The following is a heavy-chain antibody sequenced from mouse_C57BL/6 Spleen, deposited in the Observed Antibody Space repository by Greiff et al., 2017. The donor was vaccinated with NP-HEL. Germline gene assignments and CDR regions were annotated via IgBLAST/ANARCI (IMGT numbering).Heavy chain of an antibody. CDR3: ARGYDGYYWYFDV. CDR2: INPNNGGT. CDR1: GYTFTDYN. Sequence: VQLKQSGPELVKPGASVKIPCKASGYTFTDYNMDWVKQSHGKSLEWIGDINPNNGGTIYNQKFKGKATLTVDKSSSTAYMELRSLTSEDTAVYYCARGYDGYYWYFDVWGTGTTVTVSS. J-gene: IGHJ1*03. D-gene: IGHD2-3*01. V-gene: IGHV1-18*01.